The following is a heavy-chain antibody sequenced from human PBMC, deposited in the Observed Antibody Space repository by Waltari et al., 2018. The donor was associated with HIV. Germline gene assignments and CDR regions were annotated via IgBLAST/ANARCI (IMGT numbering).Heavy chain of an antibody. V-gene: IGHV1-3*01. CDR2: ITVASVQT. CDR1: GGSFNNNA. J-gene: IGHJ4*02. D-gene: IGHD6-19*01. Sequence: QVQFVQSGPEVKKPGASVKVSCRASGGSFNNNAIHGMRQAPGQGLESLGCITVASVQTRYSQMLQGRLTFTRDTSESTIFMELKSLKPEDTAVYFCAGGSDWLVNVLELWGQGTLVTVSS. CDR3: AGGSDWLVNVLEL.